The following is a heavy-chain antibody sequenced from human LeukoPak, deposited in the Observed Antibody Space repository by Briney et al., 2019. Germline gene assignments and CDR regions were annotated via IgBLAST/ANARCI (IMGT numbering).Heavy chain of an antibody. D-gene: IGHD2-15*01. CDR1: GGSISSSSYY. Sequence: SETLSLTCTVSGGSISSSSYYWGWIRQPPGKGLEWIGSIYYSGSTYYNPSLKSRVTISVDTSKNQFSLKLSSVTAADTAVYYCARPARVNLVQFDPWGQGTLVTVSS. CDR2: IYYSGST. V-gene: IGHV4-39*01. J-gene: IGHJ5*02. CDR3: ARPARVNLVQFDP.